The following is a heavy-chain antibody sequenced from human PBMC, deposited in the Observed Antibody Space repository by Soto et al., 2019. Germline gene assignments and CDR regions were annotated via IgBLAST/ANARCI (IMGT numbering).Heavy chain of an antibody. Sequence: QVQLVESGGGVVQPGRSLRLSCAASGFPFSSYGMHWVRQAPGKGLEWVAHISYDGSNKHYTDSVKGRFTISRDNSKNMLYLQMSSLRAEDTAVYYCAGGQYYFDYCGQGTRLSVSS. CDR3: AGGQYYFDY. J-gene: IGHJ4*02. CDR2: ISYDGSNK. D-gene: IGHD2-15*01. CDR1: GFPFSSYG. V-gene: IGHV3-30*03.